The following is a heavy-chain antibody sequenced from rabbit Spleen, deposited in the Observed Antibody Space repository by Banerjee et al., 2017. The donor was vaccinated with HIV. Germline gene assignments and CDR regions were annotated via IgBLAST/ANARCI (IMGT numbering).Heavy chain of an antibody. Sequence: QEQLVESGGGLVQPGASLTLTCKASGFSLNSGYDMCWVRQAPGKGLEWIACIGSDSGLTWSANWVNGRFTVSKTSSTTVTLQMTSLTAADTATYFCARFYAGYGDFGYAAMWGPGTLVTVS. V-gene: IGHV1S45*01. CDR3: ARFYAGYGDFGYAAM. CDR2: IGSDSGLT. D-gene: IGHD7-1*01. CDR1: GFSLNSGYD. J-gene: IGHJ6*01.